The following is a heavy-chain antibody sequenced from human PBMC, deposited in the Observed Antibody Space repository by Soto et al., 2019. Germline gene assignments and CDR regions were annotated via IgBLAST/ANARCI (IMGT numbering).Heavy chain of an antibody. D-gene: IGHD3-16*01. V-gene: IGHV3-23*01. CDR3: AKNGPVYVDAFDS. J-gene: IGHJ3*01. Sequence: EVQLSQSGGGWVQPGGSLRLSCSASGFIFASYAMSWVRQAPGKGLEWVSVISGSAGTTDYAGSVTGRFTISRDNSKNTLYLHMNILKGEDTAVYYCAKNGPVYVDAFDSWGQGTMVTVSS. CDR1: GFIFASYA. CDR2: ISGSAGTT.